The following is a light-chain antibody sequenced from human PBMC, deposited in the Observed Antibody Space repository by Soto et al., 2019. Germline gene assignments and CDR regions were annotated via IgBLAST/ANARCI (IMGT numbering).Light chain of an antibody. CDR1: KSNIGVYDF. CDR2: EVV. V-gene: IGLV2-8*01. J-gene: IGLJ1*01. CDR3: KSYAGSNTYV. Sequence: LTQPPSASGSPGQSVTISCTGTKSNIGVYDFVSWYQHHPGKAPRLIIYEVVQRPSGVPDRFSGSKSGNTASLTVSGLQAADEADYFCKSYAGSNTYVFGSGTKVTVL.